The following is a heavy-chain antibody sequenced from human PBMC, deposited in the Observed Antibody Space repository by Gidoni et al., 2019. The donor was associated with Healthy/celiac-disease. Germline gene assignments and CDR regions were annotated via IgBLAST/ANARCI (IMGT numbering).Heavy chain of an antibody. CDR2: IWYDGSNK. CDR3: ARAFVVVPPKYYYYYGMDV. CDR1: GFTFSSYG. J-gene: IGHJ6*02. V-gene: IGHV3-33*01. D-gene: IGHD2-2*01. Sequence: QVQLVESGGGVVQPGRSLRLSCAASGFTFSSYGMHWVRQAPGKGLEWVAVIWYDGSNKYYADSVKGRFTISRDNSKNTLYLQMNSLRAEDTAVYYCARAFVVVPPKYYYYYGMDVWGQGTTVTVSS.